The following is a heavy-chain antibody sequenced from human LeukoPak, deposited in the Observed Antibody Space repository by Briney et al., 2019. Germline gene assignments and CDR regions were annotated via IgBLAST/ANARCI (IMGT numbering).Heavy chain of an antibody. CDR2: ISYDGSNK. J-gene: IGHJ6*02. CDR3: AKCPTPAYDILTGSYYYYGMDV. D-gene: IGHD3-9*01. Sequence: PGRSLRLSCAASGFTFSSYAMHWVRQAPGKGLEWVAVISYDGSNKYYADSVKGRFTISRDNSKNTLYLQMNSLRAEDTAVYYCAKCPTPAYDILTGSYYYYGMDVWGQGTTVTVSS. V-gene: IGHV3-30-3*02. CDR1: GFTFSSYA.